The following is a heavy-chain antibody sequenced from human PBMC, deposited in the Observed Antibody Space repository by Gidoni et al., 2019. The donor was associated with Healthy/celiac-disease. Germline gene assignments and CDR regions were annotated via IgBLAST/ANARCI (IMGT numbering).Heavy chain of an antibody. CDR1: GYSFTSYR. V-gene: IGHV5-51*01. CDR3: ARRAYYDSSGYPLYYGMDV. Sequence: EVQLVQSGAEVKKPGEYLKISCQGSGYSFTSYRIGWVRQMPGKGLEWMGSIYPGDSDTRYSPSFQGQVTISADKSISTAYLQWSSLKASDTAMYYCARRAYYDSSGYPLYYGMDVWGQGTTVTVSS. CDR2: IYPGDSDT. D-gene: IGHD3-22*01. J-gene: IGHJ6*02.